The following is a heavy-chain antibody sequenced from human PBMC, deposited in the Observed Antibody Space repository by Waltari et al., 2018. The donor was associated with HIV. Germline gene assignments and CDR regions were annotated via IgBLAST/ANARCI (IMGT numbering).Heavy chain of an antibody. Sequence: QVQLQQWGAGLLKPSETLSLTCAVYGGSCSGYSWSWIRPPPGKGLEWIGEINHSGSTNYNPSLKSRVTISVDTSKNQFSLKLSSVTAADTAVYYCARHEIAAAGNWFDPWGQGTLVTVSS. D-gene: IGHD6-13*01. V-gene: IGHV4-34*01. J-gene: IGHJ5*02. CDR3: ARHEIAAAGNWFDP. CDR2: INHSGST. CDR1: GGSCSGYS.